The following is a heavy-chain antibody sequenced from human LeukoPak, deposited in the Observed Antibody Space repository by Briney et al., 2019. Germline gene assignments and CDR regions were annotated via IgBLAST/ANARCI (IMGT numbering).Heavy chain of an antibody. CDR1: SGSISTSNYY. D-gene: IGHD2/OR15-2a*01. CDR3: ARIMTGYYYYFDY. Sequence: PSETLSLTCTVSSGSISTSNYYWGWVRQPPGKALEWIGNIFYSGSTYYSPSLKSRVTISLDTSKNQFSLKLSSVTAADTAVYYCARIMTGYYYYFDYWGQGTLVTVSS. V-gene: IGHV4-39*07. CDR2: IFYSGST. J-gene: IGHJ4*02.